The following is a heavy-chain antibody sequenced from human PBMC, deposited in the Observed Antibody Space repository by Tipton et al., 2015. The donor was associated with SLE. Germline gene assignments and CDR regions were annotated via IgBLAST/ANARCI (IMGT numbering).Heavy chain of an antibody. CDR3: AKEHYPSARVGQLVDYFDY. D-gene: IGHD6-6*01. V-gene: IGHV3-9*01. Sequence: SLRLSCAASGFTFDDYAMHWVRQAPGKGLEWVSGISWNSGSIGYADSVKGRFTISRDNAKNSLYLQMNSLRAEDTALYYCAKEHYPSARVGQLVDYFDYWGQGTLVTVSS. CDR2: ISWNSGSI. CDR1: GFTFDDYA. J-gene: IGHJ4*02.